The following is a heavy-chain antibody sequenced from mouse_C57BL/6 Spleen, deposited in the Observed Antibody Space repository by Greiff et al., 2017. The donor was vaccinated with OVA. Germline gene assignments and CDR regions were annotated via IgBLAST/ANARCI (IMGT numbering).Heavy chain of an antibody. CDR3: ARLVTTVVADFDY. CDR1: GYTFTSYW. J-gene: IGHJ2*01. Sequence: QVQLQQPGAELVMPGASVKLSCKASGYTFTSYWMHWVKQRPGQGLEWIGEIDPSDSYTNYNQKFKGKSTLTVDKSSSTAYMQLSSLTSEDSAVYYCARLVTTVVADFDYWGQGTTLTVSS. D-gene: IGHD1-1*01. CDR2: IDPSDSYT. V-gene: IGHV1-69*01.